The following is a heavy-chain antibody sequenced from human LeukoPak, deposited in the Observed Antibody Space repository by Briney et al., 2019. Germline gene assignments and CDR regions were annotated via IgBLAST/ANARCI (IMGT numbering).Heavy chain of an antibody. CDR1: GASISDYY. D-gene: IGHD2/OR15-2a*01. CDR3: ARWQNSKSLDY. CDR2: IYYTGNT. Sequence: SETLSLTCTVSGASISDYYWSWIRQPPGKGLEWIGYIYYTGNTNYNPSLKSRVTVSVGTSKNQFSLKLSSVTATDTAVYYCARWQNSKSLDYWGQGTLVTVSS. J-gene: IGHJ4*02. V-gene: IGHV4-59*12.